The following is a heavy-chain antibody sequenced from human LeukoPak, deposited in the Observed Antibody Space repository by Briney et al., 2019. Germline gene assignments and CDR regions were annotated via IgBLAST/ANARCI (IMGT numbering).Heavy chain of an antibody. D-gene: IGHD6-19*01. CDR1: GGSISSYY. J-gene: IGHJ4*02. Sequence: SETLSLTCTVSGGSISSYYWSWIRQSPGKGLECIGYIHYTGSTNYNPSLKSRVTISVETSKNQFSLKLSSVTAADTAVYYCARSTPRLSYFDYWGQGTLVTVSS. CDR3: ARSTPRLSYFDY. CDR2: IHYTGST. V-gene: IGHV4-59*08.